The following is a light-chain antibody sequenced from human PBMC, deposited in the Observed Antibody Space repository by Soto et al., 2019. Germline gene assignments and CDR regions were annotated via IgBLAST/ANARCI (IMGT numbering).Light chain of an antibody. CDR3: QVWDSSSDLVV. V-gene: IGLV3-21*02. CDR2: DDT. Sequence: SYELTQPPSVSVAPGQTASITCGGNNIGTKSVHWYQQKPGQAPVVVVYDDTDRPSGIPGRFSVSNSGNTATLTISRVEAGDEADYYCQVWDSSSDLVVFGGGTKLTVL. CDR1: NIGTKS. J-gene: IGLJ2*01.